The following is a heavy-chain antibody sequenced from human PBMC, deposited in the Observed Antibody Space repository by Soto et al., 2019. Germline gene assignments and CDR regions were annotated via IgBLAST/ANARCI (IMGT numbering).Heavy chain of an antibody. CDR3: ARDGRGYSGYEP. CDR2: ISTRSGSTI. J-gene: IGHJ5*02. D-gene: IGHD5-12*01. V-gene: IGHV3-11*01. Sequence: QVQLVESGGGLVKPGGSLRLSCAASGFTFSDYYMTWIRQAPGKGLEWISYISTRSGSTISYADSVKGRFTISRDNAKNSLYLQMNSLRAEDTAVYYCARDGRGYSGYEPWGQGTLVTVSS. CDR1: GFTFSDYY.